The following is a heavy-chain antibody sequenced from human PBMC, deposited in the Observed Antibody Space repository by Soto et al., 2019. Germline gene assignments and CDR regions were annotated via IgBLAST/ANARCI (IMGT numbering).Heavy chain of an antibody. D-gene: IGHD2-15*01. CDR1: GGSIDSAGSY. Sequence: QVQLQESGQGLVSPPQTLSLTCAVSGGSIDSAGSYGSGSRQTPGRGLGWIGHIYHGGTTDYNPSLKSRITMSVDTSKNQFSLELNSVTAADTAVYYCARYCSGGTCYDRIDYWGQGTLVTVSS. J-gene: IGHJ4*02. CDR2: IYHGGTT. V-gene: IGHV4-31*11. CDR3: ARYCSGGTCYDRIDY.